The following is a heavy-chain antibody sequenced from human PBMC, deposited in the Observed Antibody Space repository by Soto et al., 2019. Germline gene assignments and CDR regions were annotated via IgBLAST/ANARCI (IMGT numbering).Heavy chain of an antibody. CDR1: GFTFSNYG. V-gene: IGHV3-30*18. J-gene: IGHJ4*02. Sequence: QVQLVESGGGVVQPGRSLRLSCAASGFTFSNYGMHWVRQAPGKGLEWVAIISYDGDNEYYADSVRGRFTISRDNSKNTLYLQTNSLRHEDTAVYYCAKDGGPVYCNNPGCSAKHFDYWGQGTLVTVSS. D-gene: IGHD2-2*01. CDR3: AKDGGPVYCNNPGCSAKHFDY. CDR2: ISYDGDNE.